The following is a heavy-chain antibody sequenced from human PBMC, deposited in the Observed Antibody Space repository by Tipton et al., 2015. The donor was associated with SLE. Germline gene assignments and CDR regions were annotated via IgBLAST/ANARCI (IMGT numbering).Heavy chain of an antibody. CDR3: ARDAPARIFYDFWSGPRHGMDV. Sequence: QVQLVQSGAEVKEPGASVKVSCKSSGYTFTSLGINWMRQAPGQGLEWVGWISLYDGRTNYAEKFQGRVTVTADTPTTTGYMELRRLTSDDTAVYYCARDAPARIFYDFWSGPRHGMDVWGQGTTVNVSS. D-gene: IGHD3-3*01. CDR2: ISLYDGRT. J-gene: IGHJ6*02. V-gene: IGHV1-18*01. CDR1: GYTFTSLG.